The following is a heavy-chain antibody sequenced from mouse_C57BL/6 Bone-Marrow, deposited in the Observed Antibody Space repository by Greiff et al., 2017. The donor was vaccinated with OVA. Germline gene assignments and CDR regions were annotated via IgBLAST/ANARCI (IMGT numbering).Heavy chain of an antibody. J-gene: IGHJ2*01. D-gene: IGHD4-1*01. CDR1: GFTFSSYG. Sequence: EVKVVESGGDLVKPGGSLKLSCAASGFTFSSYGMSWVRQTPDKRLEWVATISSGGSYIYYPDSVKGRFTISRDNAKNTLYLQVSSLKSEDTAMYYCARQLVPLDYWGQGTTLTVSS. V-gene: IGHV5-6*01. CDR2: ISSGGSYI. CDR3: ARQLVPLDY.